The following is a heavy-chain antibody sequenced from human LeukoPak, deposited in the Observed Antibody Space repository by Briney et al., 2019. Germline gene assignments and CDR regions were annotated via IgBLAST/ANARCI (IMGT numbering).Heavy chain of an antibody. CDR3: ARDRGAAALDI. J-gene: IGHJ3*02. D-gene: IGHD6-13*01. CDR1: GFTFSSYW. Sequence: GGSLRLSCAASGFTFSSYWMHWVRQAPGKGLVWVSRIISDGSSRSYADSVKGRFTISRDSAKNTLYLQMNSLRAEDTAVYYCARDRGAAALDIWGQGTVVTVSS. CDR2: IISDGSSR. V-gene: IGHV3-74*01.